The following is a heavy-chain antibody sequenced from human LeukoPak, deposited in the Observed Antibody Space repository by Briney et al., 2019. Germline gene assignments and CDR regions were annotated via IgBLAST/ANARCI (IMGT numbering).Heavy chain of an antibody. CDR1: GGSISSGDYY. CDR2: IYYSGST. J-gene: IGHJ4*02. CDR3: ARASGDLYLSDY. V-gene: IGHV4-30-4*01. Sequence: SETLSLTCTVSGGSISSGDYYWSWTRQPPGKGLEWIGYIYYSGSTYYNPSLKSRVTISVDTSENQFSLKLSSVTAADTAVYYCARASGDLYLSDYWGQGTLVTVSS. D-gene: IGHD4-17*01.